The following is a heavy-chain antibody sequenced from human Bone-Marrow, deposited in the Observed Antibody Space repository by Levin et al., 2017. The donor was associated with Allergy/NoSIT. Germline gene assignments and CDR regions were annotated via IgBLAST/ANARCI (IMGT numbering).Heavy chain of an antibody. CDR1: GFTFSSYG. CDR2: ISYDGSNK. CDR3: AKDKSGAVAGYSFDY. Sequence: GESLKISCAASGFTFSSYGMHWVRQAPGKGLEWVAVISYDGSNKYYADSVKGRFTISRDNSKNTLYLQMNSLRAEDTAVYYCAKDKSGAVAGYSFDYWGQGTLVTVSS. V-gene: IGHV3-30*18. D-gene: IGHD6-19*01. J-gene: IGHJ4*02.